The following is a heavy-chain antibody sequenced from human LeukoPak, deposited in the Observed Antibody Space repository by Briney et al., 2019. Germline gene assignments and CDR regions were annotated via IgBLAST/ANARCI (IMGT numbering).Heavy chain of an antibody. J-gene: IGHJ3*02. CDR1: GYTFTGYY. CDR3: ATDRTIVVDAPPRAFDI. V-gene: IGHV1-2*02. CDR2: INPTVNSGGT. Sequence: ASVKVSCKASGYTFTGYYMHWVRQAPGQGLEWMGWINPTVNSGGTNYAQKFQGRVTLTRDTSISTAYMELSRLRSDDTAVYYCATDRTIVVDAPPRAFDIWGQGTTVTVSS. D-gene: IGHD2-21*01.